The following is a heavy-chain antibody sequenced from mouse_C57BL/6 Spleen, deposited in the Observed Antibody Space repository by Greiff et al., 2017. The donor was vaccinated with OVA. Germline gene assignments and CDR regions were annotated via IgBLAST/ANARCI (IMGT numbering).Heavy chain of an antibody. V-gene: IGHV1-76*01. CDR2: IYPGSGNT. J-gene: IGHJ1*03. Sequence: QVQLQQSGAELVRPGASVKLSCKASGYTFTDYYINWVKQRPGQGLEWIARIYPGSGNTYYNEKFKGKATLTAEKSSSTAYMQLSSLTSEDSAVYFCARRSYYDYDGYWYFDVWGTGTTVTVSS. D-gene: IGHD2-4*01. CDR1: GYTFTDYY. CDR3: ARRSYYDYDGYWYFDV.